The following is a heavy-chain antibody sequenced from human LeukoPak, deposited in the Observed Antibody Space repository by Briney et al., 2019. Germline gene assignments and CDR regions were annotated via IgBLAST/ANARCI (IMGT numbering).Heavy chain of an antibody. CDR2: IYYSGST. CDR3: ARDSAYYDSSGYYEYYFDY. D-gene: IGHD3-22*01. J-gene: IGHJ4*02. V-gene: IGHV4-59*01. CDR1: GGSISSYY. Sequence: KPSETLSLTCTVSGGSISSYYWSWIRQPPGKGLEWIGYIYYSGSTNYNPSLKSRVTISEDTSKNQFSLKLSSVTAADTAVYYCARDSAYYDSSGYYEYYFDYWGQGTLVTVSS.